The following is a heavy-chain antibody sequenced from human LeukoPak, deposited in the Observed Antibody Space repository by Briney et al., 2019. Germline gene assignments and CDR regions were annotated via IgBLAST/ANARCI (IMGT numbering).Heavy chain of an antibody. CDR3: ARVPYYDFWSGYSPYYGMDV. CDR1: GFTFSSYA. CDR2: ISNGGGAI. J-gene: IGHJ6*02. D-gene: IGHD3-3*01. Sequence: GGSLRLSCAASGFTFSSYAMSWVRQAPGKGLEWVSDISNGGGAIYYADSVKGRLTISRDNAKNTLYLQMNSLRAEDTAVYYCARVPYYDFWSGYSPYYGMDVWGQGTTVTVSS. V-gene: IGHV3-23*01.